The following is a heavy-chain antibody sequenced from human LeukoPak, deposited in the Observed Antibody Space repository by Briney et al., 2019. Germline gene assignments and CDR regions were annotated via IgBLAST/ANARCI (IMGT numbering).Heavy chain of an antibody. D-gene: IGHD3-10*01. CDR3: AKGALLWFGELLRD. CDR2: ISSSSSYI. V-gene: IGHV3-21*01. Sequence: GGSLRLSCAASGFTFSSYSMNWVRQAPGKGLEWVSSISSSSSYIYYADSVKGRFTISRDNAKNSLYLQMNSLRAEDTAVYYCAKGALLWFGELLRDWGQGTLVTVSS. J-gene: IGHJ4*02. CDR1: GFTFSSYS.